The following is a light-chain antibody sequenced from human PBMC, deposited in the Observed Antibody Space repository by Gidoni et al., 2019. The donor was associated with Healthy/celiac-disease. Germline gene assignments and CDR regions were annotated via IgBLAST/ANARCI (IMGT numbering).Light chain of an antibody. CDR1: QSVSSS. Sequence: EIVLTQSPATLSLSPGERATLSCRASQSVSSSLAWYQQKPGQAPRLLIYDASNRATGIPARFIGSGSGTDVTLTISSLEPEDFAVYYCQQRSNWPPEGTFGGGTKVEIK. V-gene: IGKV3-11*01. CDR2: DAS. CDR3: QQRSNWPPEGT. J-gene: IGKJ4*01.